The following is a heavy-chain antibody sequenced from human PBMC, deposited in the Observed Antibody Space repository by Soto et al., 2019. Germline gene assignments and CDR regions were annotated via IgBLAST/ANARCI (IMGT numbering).Heavy chain of an antibody. J-gene: IGHJ4*02. CDR3: ARAREMATTIDY. Sequence: PSETLSLTYTVSCGSISSGGYYWSCIRQHPGKGLEWIGYIYYSGSTYYHPSLKSRVTISVDTSKNQFSLKLSSVTAADTAVHYCARAREMATTIDYWGQGTLVTVSS. CDR1: CGSISSGGYY. V-gene: IGHV4-31*03. CDR2: IYYSGST. D-gene: IGHD5-12*01.